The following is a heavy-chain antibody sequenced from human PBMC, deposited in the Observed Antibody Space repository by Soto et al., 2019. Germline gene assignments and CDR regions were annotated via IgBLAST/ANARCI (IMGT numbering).Heavy chain of an antibody. CDR3: AAGIAAAGTDSVY. V-gene: IGHV3-23*01. D-gene: IGHD6-13*01. J-gene: IGHJ4*02. CDR1: GFTFSSYA. CDR2: ISGSVGST. Sequence: GGSLRLSCAASGFTFSSYAMSWVRQAPGKGLEWVSVISGSVGSTYYADSVKGRFTISRDNSKNTLYLQMNSLRAEDTAVYYCAAGIAAAGTDSVYWGQGTLVTVSS.